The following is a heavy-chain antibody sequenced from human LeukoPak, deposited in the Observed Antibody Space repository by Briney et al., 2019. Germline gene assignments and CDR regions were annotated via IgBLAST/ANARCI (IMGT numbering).Heavy chain of an antibody. D-gene: IGHD5-12*01. CDR3: ARDRYSGYDGFGAFDI. Sequence: SETLSLTCTVSGGSISSYYWSWIRRPPGKGLEWIGYIYYSGSTNYNPSLESRVTISVDTSKNRFSLKLSSVTAADTAVYYCARDRYSGYDGFGAFDIWGQGTMVTVSS. J-gene: IGHJ3*02. V-gene: IGHV4-59*01. CDR1: GGSISSYY. CDR2: IYYSGST.